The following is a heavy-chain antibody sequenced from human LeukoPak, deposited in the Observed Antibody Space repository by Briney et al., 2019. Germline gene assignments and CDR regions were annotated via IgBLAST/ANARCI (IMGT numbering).Heavy chain of an antibody. CDR1: GGPLSSYF. CDR2: IYHSWST. D-gene: IGHD3-10*02. J-gene: IGHJ5*02. Sequence: SETLSLTCTVSGGPLSSYFWIWIPQPPGKGLEGIGYIYHSWSTNYNPSLKSRVTISVDTSKNQFSLKLSSVAAADTAVYYCAKMFGYRNWFDPWGQGTLVTVSS. CDR3: AKMFGYRNWFDP. V-gene: IGHV4-59*08.